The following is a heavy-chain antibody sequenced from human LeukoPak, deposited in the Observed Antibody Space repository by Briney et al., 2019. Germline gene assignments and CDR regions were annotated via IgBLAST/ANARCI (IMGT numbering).Heavy chain of an antibody. D-gene: IGHD2-2*01. J-gene: IGHJ6*02. CDR3: ASVNCSGTSCYSPGYYYYGMDV. CDR2: VNPNRGGT. Sequence: ASVNVSCTASGYTLTGDYMHGVRQAPGQGLEWRGWVNPNRGGTNYAQQFQGRVTMTRDTSISTAYMELSSLRSDDTAVYYCASVNCSGTSCYSPGYYYYGMDVWGQGTTVTVSS. V-gene: IGHV1-2*02. CDR1: GYTLTGDY.